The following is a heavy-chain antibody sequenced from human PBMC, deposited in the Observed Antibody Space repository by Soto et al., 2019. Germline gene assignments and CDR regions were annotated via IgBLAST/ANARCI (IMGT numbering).Heavy chain of an antibody. Sequence: GESLKISCAASGFTFSSYEMNWVRQAPGKGLEWVSYISSSGSTIYYADSVKGRFTISRDNAKNSLYLQMNSLRAEDTAVYYCARNPYGWDDTAFDIWGQGTMVTVSS. J-gene: IGHJ3*02. CDR3: ARNPYGWDDTAFDI. CDR1: GFTFSSYE. D-gene: IGHD1-26*01. V-gene: IGHV3-48*03. CDR2: ISSSGSTI.